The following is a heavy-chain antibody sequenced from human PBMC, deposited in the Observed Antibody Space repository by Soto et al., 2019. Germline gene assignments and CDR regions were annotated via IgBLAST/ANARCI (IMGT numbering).Heavy chain of an antibody. V-gene: IGHV1-69*01. D-gene: IGHD6-19*01. J-gene: IGHJ5*02. CDR3: VRAGSYNSGWYIWFDP. CDR2: IVPQFGTT. CDR1: GGTFSTHV. Sequence: QVQLVQSGAEVKKPGSSVKVSCKTSGGTFSTHVIGWVRQAPGQGLEWMGGIVPQFGTTNYAHTFKGRVKITMDESTSTAYMEVSSLTSEDTAVDYCVRAGSYNSGWYIWFDPWDQGNLGTVSS.